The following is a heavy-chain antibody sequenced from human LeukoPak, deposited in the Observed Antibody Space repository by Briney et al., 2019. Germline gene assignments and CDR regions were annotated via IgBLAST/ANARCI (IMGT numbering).Heavy chain of an antibody. V-gene: IGHV4-39*07. CDR2: FYYSGST. D-gene: IGHD5-12*01. J-gene: IGHJ5*02. CDR3: ARVGGYAAFGGGLDNWFDP. CDR1: GGSISSRPYS. Sequence: NASETLSLTCTVSGGSISSRPYSWGWIRQPPGKGLEWLGSFYYSGSTYYKPSLKSRLTISVDTSKNQFSLKLRSVTAADTAVYYCARVGGYAAFGGGLDNWFDPWGQGTLVTVSS.